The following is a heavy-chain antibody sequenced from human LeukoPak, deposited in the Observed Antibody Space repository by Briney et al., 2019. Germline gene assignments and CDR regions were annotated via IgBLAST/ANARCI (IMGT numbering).Heavy chain of an antibody. J-gene: IGHJ5*02. Sequence: PGGSLRLSCAASGFTFSDYNMNWVRQAPGKGLEWFSYISSSRSTIYYADSVKGRFTISRDNAKNSLYLQMNSLRAEDTAVYYCARDYGDSRSGFDPWGQGTLVTVSS. V-gene: IGHV3-48*01. CDR2: ISSSRSTI. CDR3: ARDYGDSRSGFDP. CDR1: GFTFSDYN. D-gene: IGHD4-17*01.